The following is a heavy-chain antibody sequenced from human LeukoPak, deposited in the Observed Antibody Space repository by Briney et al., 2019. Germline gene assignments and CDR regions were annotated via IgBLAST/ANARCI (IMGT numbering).Heavy chain of an antibody. CDR2: ISSSSSYI. D-gene: IGHD6-13*01. CDR1: GFTFSSYS. Sequence: GGSLRLSCAASGFTFSSYSMNWVRQAPGKGLEWVSSISSSSSYIYHADSVKGRFTISRDNAKNSLYLQMNSLRAEDTAVYYCARDLHSSSWYNDYWGQGTLVTVSS. CDR3: ARDLHSSSWYNDY. J-gene: IGHJ4*02. V-gene: IGHV3-21*01.